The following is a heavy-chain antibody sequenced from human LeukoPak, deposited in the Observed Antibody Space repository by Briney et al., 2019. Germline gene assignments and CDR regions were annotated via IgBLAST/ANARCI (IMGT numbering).Heavy chain of an antibody. CDR1: GFTFSDYH. CDR2: ISSSGSTI. CDR3: ARRVAKHFDY. J-gene: IGHJ4*02. Sequence: SGGSLRLSCAASGFTFSDYHMSWIRQAPGKGLEWVSYISSSGSTIYYADSVKGRFTISRDNAKNSLYLQMNSLRDEDTAVYYCARRVAKHFDYWGQGTLVTVSS. V-gene: IGHV3-11*04.